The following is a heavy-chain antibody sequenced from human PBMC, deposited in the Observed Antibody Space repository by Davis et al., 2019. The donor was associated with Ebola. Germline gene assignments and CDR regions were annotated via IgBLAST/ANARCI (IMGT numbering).Heavy chain of an antibody. V-gene: IGHV4-39*01. CDR2: VYFSGSA. Sequence: MPSETLSLTCTVSGGSIRSSTSYWGWIRQPPGKGLEWIGSVYFSGSAYYNPPLRSRVTISLDTSKNRFSLKLSSLTAADTAIYYCARQTPGYCSYGVCPRWSDSWGQGTLVTVSS. D-gene: IGHD2-8*01. CDR1: GGSIRSSTSY. CDR3: ARQTPGYCSYGVCPRWSDS. J-gene: IGHJ5*01.